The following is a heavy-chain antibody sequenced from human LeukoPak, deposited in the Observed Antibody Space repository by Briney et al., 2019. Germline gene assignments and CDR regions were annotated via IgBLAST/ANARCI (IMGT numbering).Heavy chain of an antibody. CDR3: VSPPYYFDSGNYYGGY. D-gene: IGHD3-22*01. Sequence: GGSLRLSCVASGFIFSSYEINWVRQAPGKGLEWVSYISSNGYIKNYADSVKGRFTVSRDNAKNSLYLQMNSLRAEDTAIYYCVSPPYYFDSGNYYGGYWGQGTLVTVSS. V-gene: IGHV3-48*03. CDR2: ISSNGYIK. CDR1: GFIFSSYE. J-gene: IGHJ4*02.